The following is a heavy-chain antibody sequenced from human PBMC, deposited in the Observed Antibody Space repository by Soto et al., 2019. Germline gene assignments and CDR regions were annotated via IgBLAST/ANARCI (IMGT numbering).Heavy chain of an antibody. D-gene: IGHD3-10*01. CDR3: AKDRETTMVGSYFDS. CDR1: GFTFSSYC. Sequence: EVLLLESGGGLVQPGGSLRLSCAASGFTFSSYCMSWVRQAPGKGLEWVSGISGSGGTTDYADSAKGRFTISRDKSKNMLYLQLNSLRPEDTAVYYCAKDRETTMVGSYFDSWGQGTMVTVSS. J-gene: IGHJ4*02. V-gene: IGHV3-23*01. CDR2: ISGSGGTT.